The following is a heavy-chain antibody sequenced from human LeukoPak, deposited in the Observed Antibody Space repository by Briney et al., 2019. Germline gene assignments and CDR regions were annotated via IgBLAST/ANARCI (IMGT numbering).Heavy chain of an antibody. CDR2: MNPKSGNT. J-gene: IGHJ6*02. D-gene: IGHD6-19*01. V-gene: IGHV1-8*01. CDR1: GYTFTSYD. Sequence: ASVKVSCKASGYTFTSYDINWVRQATGQGLEWMGWMNPKSGNTGYAQKFQGRVTMTRNTSISTAYMELSSLRSEDTAVYYCASTTGYSSGWYSPYYYYGMDVWGQGTTVTVSS. CDR3: ASTTGYSSGWYSPYYYYGMDV.